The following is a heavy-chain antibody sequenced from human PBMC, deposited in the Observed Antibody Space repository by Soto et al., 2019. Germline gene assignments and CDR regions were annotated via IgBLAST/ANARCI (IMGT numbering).Heavy chain of an antibody. J-gene: IGHJ5*02. D-gene: IGHD3-10*01. V-gene: IGHV4-59*01. CDR3: ASYYYGSGSYGNWFDP. CDR2: IYYSGST. CDR1: GGSISSYY. Sequence: SETLSLTCTVSGGSISSYYWSWIRQPPGKGLEWIGYIYYSGSTNYNPSLKSRVTISVDTSKNQFSLKLSSVTAADTAVYYCASYYYGSGSYGNWFDPWGQGTLVTVPS.